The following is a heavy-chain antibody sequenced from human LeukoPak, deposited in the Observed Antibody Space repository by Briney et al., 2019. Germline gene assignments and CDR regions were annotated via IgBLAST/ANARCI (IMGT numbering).Heavy chain of an antibody. D-gene: IGHD6-25*01. CDR3: ARDGSRYYYYYMDV. CDR1: GGSISSGSYY. Sequence: SQTLSLTCTVSGGSISSGSYYWSWIRQPAGKGLEWIGRIYTSGSTNYNPSLKSRVTISVDTSKNQFSLKLSSVTAADTAVYYCARDGSRYYYYYMDVWGKGTTVTVSS. J-gene: IGHJ6*03. V-gene: IGHV4-61*02. CDR2: IYTSGST.